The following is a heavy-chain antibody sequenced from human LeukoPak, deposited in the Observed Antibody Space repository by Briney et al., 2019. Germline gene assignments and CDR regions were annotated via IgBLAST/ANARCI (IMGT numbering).Heavy chain of an antibody. CDR2: IHYSGST. J-gene: IGHJ6*03. D-gene: IGHD3-10*01. CDR3: ARTTMVRGTYYMDV. V-gene: IGHV4-59*01. CDR1: GCSINSYY. Sequence: SETLSLTCTVSGCSINSYYWSWIRQPPGKGLQWIGCIHYSGSTNYNPSLQSRVTISVDTSKNQFALKLRSVNAADTAVYYCARTTMVRGTYYMDVWRKGTTVPLSS.